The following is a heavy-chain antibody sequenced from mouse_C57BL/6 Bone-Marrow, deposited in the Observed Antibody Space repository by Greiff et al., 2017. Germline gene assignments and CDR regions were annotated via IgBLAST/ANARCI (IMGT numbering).Heavy chain of an antibody. D-gene: IGHD2-10*01. Sequence: QVQLKESGAELVRPGASVKLSCKASGYTFTDYYINWVKQRPGQGLEWIARIYPGSGNTYYNEKFKGKATLTAEKSSSTAYMQLSSLTSEDSAVYFCARAPYYGNSWYFDVWGTGTTVTVSS. CDR3: ARAPYYGNSWYFDV. V-gene: IGHV1-76*01. CDR2: IYPGSGNT. CDR1: GYTFTDYY. J-gene: IGHJ1*03.